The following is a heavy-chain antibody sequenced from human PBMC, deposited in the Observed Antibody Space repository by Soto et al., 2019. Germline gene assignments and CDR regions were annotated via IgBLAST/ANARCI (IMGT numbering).Heavy chain of an antibody. CDR3: ARARITGTEGFDY. Sequence: GGSLRLSCAASGFTFSSYWMSWVRQAPGKGLEWVANIKQDGSEKYYVDSVKGRFTISRDNAKNSLHLQMNSLRAEDTAVYYCARARITGTEGFDYWGQGTLVTVSS. CDR2: IKQDGSEK. CDR1: GFTFSSYW. D-gene: IGHD1-20*01. V-gene: IGHV3-7*01. J-gene: IGHJ4*02.